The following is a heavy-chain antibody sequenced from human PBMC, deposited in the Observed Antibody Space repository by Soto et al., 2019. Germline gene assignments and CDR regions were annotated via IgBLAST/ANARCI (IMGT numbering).Heavy chain of an antibody. D-gene: IGHD2-15*01. CDR3: ARDRCSAGSCYPGWFDP. J-gene: IGHJ5*02. CDR2: IIPIFGTA. Sequence: QVQLVQSGAEVKKPGSSVKVSCKASGGTFSSYAISWVRQAPGQGLEWMGGIIPIFGTANYAQKFQGRVTITADESTSTAYMELSSLRSEDTAVYYCARDRCSAGSCYPGWFDPWGQGTLVTVSS. CDR1: GGTFSSYA. V-gene: IGHV1-69*01.